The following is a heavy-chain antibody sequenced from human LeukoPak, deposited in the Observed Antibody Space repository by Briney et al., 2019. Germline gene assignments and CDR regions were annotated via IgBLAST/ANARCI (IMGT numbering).Heavy chain of an antibody. Sequence: SETLSLTCAVYGGSFSGYYWSWIRQPPGKGLEWIGEINHSGSTNYNPSLTSRVTISVDTSKNQFSLKLSSVTAADTAMFYCARGLGPGNWFDPWGQGTLVTVSS. J-gene: IGHJ5*02. CDR1: GGSFSGYY. V-gene: IGHV4-34*01. CDR2: INHSGST. CDR3: ARGLGPGNWFDP. D-gene: IGHD3-10*01.